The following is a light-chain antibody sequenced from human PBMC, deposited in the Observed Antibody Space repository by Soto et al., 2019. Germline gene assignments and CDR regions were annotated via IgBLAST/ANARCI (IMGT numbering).Light chain of an antibody. V-gene: IGKV3-20*01. CDR2: GAH. Sequence: PGERATVSCRASQSVSSNVLAWYQQKPGQAPRLLIYGAHNRATGFPDRFSGSGSGTDFTLTITRLEPEDFAVYFCQQYGSSPRTFGQGTKVDIK. CDR1: QSVSSNV. CDR3: QQYGSSPRT. J-gene: IGKJ1*01.